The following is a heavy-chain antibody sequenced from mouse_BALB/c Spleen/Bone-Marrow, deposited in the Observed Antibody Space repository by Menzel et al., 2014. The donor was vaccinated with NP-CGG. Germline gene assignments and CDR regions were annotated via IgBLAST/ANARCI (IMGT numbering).Heavy chain of an antibody. Sequence: EVQVVESGGGLVKPGGSLKLSCAASGFTFSSYAMSWVRQTPEKRLEWVATISSGGSYTYYPDSAKGRFTISRDNAKNTLYLQMSSLRSEDTAMYYCARRGITRLLDYWGQGTTLTVSS. CDR1: GFTFSSYA. D-gene: IGHD2-4*01. CDR3: ARRGITRLLDY. J-gene: IGHJ2*01. CDR2: ISSGGSYT. V-gene: IGHV5-9-3*01.